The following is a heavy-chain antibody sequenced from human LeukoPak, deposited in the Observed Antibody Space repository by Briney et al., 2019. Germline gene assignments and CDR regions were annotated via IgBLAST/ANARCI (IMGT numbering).Heavy chain of an antibody. CDR3: ARGLAAVYWGPHTSDY. J-gene: IGHJ4*02. Sequence: PSETLSLTCAVYGGSFSGYYWSWIRQPPGKGLEWIGEINHSGSTNYNPSLKSRVTISVHTSKNQFSLKLSSVTAADTAVYYCARGLAAVYWGPHTSDYWGQGTLVTVSS. V-gene: IGHV4-34*01. CDR1: GGSFSGYY. CDR2: INHSGST. D-gene: IGHD6-13*01.